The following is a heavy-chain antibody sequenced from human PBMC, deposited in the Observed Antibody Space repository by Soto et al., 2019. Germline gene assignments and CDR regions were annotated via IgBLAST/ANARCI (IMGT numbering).Heavy chain of an antibody. D-gene: IGHD3-22*01. CDR2: ISAYNGNT. V-gene: IGHV1-18*01. CDR3: ARWSYYDSSGYYYLGMYNWFDP. CDR1: GYTFTSYG. Sequence: ASVKVSCKASGYTFTSYGISWVRQAPGQGLEWMGWISAYNGNTNYAQKLQGRVTMTTDTSTSTAYMELRSLRSDDTAVYYCARWSYYDSSGYYYLGMYNWFDPWGQGTLVTVSS. J-gene: IGHJ5*02.